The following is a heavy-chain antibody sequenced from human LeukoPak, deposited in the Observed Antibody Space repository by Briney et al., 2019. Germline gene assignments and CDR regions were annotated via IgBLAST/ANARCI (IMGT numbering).Heavy chain of an antibody. Sequence: ASVKVSCKASGYTFTGYYMHWVRQAPGQGLEWMGWINPNSGGTNYAQKFQGRVTMTRDTSISTAYMELSRLRSEDTAVYYCARGCSSTSCYTFLQTYGMDVWGQGTTVTVSS. CDR3: ARGCSSTSCYTFLQTYGMDV. V-gene: IGHV1-2*02. J-gene: IGHJ6*02. CDR2: INPNSGGT. D-gene: IGHD2-2*02. CDR1: GYTFTGYY.